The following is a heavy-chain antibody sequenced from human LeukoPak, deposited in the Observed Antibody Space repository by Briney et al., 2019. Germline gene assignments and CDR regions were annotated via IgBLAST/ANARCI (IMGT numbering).Heavy chain of an antibody. CDR2: VDTGGNT. V-gene: IGHV3-66*02. J-gene: IGHJ4*02. D-gene: IGHD2/OR15-2a*01. CDR1: GLTVGSNY. Sequence: GGSLRLSCAASGLTVGSNYMSWVRQAPGKGLECVSVVDTGGNTYYADSVKGRFTISRDNSKNTLYIQMSSLRAEDTAVYYCARVPDFWGQGTLVTVSS. CDR3: ARVPDF.